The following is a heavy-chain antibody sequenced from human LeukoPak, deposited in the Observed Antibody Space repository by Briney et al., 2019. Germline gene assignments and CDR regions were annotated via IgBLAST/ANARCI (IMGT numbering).Heavy chain of an antibody. Sequence: PSETLSLTCAVSGGSISSGGYSWSWIRQPPGKGLEWIGYIYHSGSTYYNPSLKSRVTISVDRSKNQFSLKLSSVTAADTAVYYCARSQGSGYLQAAFDIWGQGTMVTVSS. CDR2: IYHSGST. V-gene: IGHV4-30-2*01. CDR1: GGSISSGGYS. D-gene: IGHD3-3*01. J-gene: IGHJ3*02. CDR3: ARSQGSGYLQAAFDI.